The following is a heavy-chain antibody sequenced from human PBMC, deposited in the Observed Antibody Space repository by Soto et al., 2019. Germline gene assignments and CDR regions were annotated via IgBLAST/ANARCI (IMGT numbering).Heavy chain of an antibody. CDR2: ISHDGSRR. Sequence: GGSLRLSCAASGFDFSTHAMHWVRQAPGKGLEWVALISHDGSRRDYAHSVKGRFTISRDNSKNTLFLQINSLSAEDTAVYYCAKGDMVTFGGVILRGLESWGQGALVTVSS. V-gene: IGHV3-30*18. CDR3: AKGDMVTFGGVILRGLES. CDR1: GFDFSTHA. J-gene: IGHJ4*02. D-gene: IGHD3-16*01.